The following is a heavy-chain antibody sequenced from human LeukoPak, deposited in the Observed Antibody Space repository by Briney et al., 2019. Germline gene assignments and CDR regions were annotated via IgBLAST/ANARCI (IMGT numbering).Heavy chain of an antibody. CDR3: ASASGGSFHRY. J-gene: IGHJ4*02. CDR2: IYPGGSDT. D-gene: IGHD1-26*01. V-gene: IGHV5-51*01. CDR1: GYSFSSYL. Sequence: GESLKISCEASGYSFSSYLIGWVRQMPGKGLEWMGIIYPGGSDTKYSPSFQGLVTISADKSINTAYLQWSSLKASDTAMYYCASASGGSFHRYWGQGTLVTVSS.